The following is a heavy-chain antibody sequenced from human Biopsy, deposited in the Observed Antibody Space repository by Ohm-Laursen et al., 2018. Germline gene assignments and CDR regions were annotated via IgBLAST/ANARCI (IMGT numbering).Heavy chain of an antibody. J-gene: IGHJ4*02. CDR2: IYYSGST. CDR3: ARVGVGAPSIDYFDS. CDR1: GGPIYNFF. D-gene: IGHD1-26*01. Sequence: SDTLSLTCTVSGGPIYNFFWSWIRQPPGKGLEWIGYIYYSGSTNYNPSLKSRVTISVDRSKNHFSLELSSVTAADTAVYYCARVGVGAPSIDYFDSWGQGALVTVSS. V-gene: IGHV4-59*07.